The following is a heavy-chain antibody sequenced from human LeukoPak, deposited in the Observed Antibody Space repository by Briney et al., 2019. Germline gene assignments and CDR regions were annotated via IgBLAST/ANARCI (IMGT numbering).Heavy chain of an antibody. J-gene: IGHJ6*03. CDR3: ARDRHCSSTSCYPATYYYYYYMDV. V-gene: IGHV4-4*07. D-gene: IGHD2-2*01. CDR2: IYTSGST. Sequence: ETLSLTCTVSRGSISSYYWSWIRQPAGKGLEWIGRIYTSGSTNYNPSLKSRVTMSVDTSKNQFSLKLSSVTAADTAVYYCARDRHCSSTSCYPATYYYYYYMDVWGKGTTVTVSS. CDR1: RGSISSYY.